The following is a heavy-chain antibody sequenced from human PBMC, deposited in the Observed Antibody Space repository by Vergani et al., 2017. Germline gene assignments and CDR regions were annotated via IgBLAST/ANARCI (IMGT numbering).Heavy chain of an antibody. Sequence: EVQLVESGGGIVKPGGSLRLSCVASGFSFRNAWMNWVRRTPGKGLEWVGRIKSTFDRGTTDYAAAVKGRFTISRDDSKNTLFLQMNGLKTEDIGLYYCTTEPRDFGNGSCYRVYDRHYCGMDDWGQGTTVTVSS. CDR3: TTEPRDFGNGSCYRVYDRHYCGMDD. CDR2: IKSTFDRGTT. J-gene: IGHJ6*02. D-gene: IGHD2-8*01. V-gene: IGHV3-15*07. CDR1: GFSFRNAW.